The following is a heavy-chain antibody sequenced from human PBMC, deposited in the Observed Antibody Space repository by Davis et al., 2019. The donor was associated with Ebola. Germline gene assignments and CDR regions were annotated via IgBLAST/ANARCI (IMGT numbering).Heavy chain of an antibody. D-gene: IGHD1-20*01. Sequence: AASVKVSCKASGYTFTTYGITWVRQAPGQGLEWMGWISPYNGNTKYAQKFQDRVTMTTDTSTNTAYMELRSLRSDDTAVYYCARLDRYNWQYGLDFWGQGTLVTVSS. CDR1: GYTFTTYG. V-gene: IGHV1-18*01. CDR3: ARLDRYNWQYGLDF. CDR2: ISPYNGNT. J-gene: IGHJ4*02.